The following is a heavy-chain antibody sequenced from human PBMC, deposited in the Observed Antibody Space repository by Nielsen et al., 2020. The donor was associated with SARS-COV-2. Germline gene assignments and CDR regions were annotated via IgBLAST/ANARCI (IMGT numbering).Heavy chain of an antibody. CDR3: ARGGVGAMTYYYYGMDV. CDR1: GGTFSSYA. V-gene: IGHV1-69*06. CDR2: IIPIFGTA. J-gene: IGHJ6*02. D-gene: IGHD1-26*01. Sequence: SVKVSCKASGGTFSSYAISWVRQAPGQGLEWMGGIIPIFGTANYAQKFQGRVTITADKSTSTAYMELGSLRSEDTAVYYCARGGVGAMTYYYYGMDVWGQGTTVTVSS.